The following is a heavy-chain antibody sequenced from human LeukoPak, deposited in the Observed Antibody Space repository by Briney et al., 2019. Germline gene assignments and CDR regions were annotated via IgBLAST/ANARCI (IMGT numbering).Heavy chain of an antibody. V-gene: IGHV3-66*01. J-gene: IGHJ4*02. CDR1: GFTVSSNY. CDR2: IYSGGST. CDR3: ARGYGDYGLDY. D-gene: IGHD4-17*01. Sequence: TGDSLTLSCAASGFTVSSNYMSWLRQAPAKGLEWVSVIYSGGSTYYADSVKGRFTISRDNSKNTLYLQMNSLRAEDTAVYYCARGYGDYGLDYWGQGALVTVSS.